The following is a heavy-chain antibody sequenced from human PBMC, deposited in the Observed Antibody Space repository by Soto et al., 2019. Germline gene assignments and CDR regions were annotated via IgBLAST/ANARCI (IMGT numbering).Heavy chain of an antibody. CDR1: GYIFVNYG. J-gene: IGHJ6*02. D-gene: IGHD3-16*01. Sequence: QVQLVQSGDEVRKPGSSVKVSCKASGYIFVNYGIAWVRQAPGQGLEWMGWISPYSCNTHYASKVQGRLIMTTDTSTSTAFMDLGSLTSADTAVYYCAMVDNYVITIPQDVWGQGTTVTVSS. CDR2: ISPYSCNT. CDR3: AMVDNYVITIPQDV. V-gene: IGHV1-18*01.